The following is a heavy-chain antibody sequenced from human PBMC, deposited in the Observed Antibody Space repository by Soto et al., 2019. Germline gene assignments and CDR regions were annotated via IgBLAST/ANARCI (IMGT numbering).Heavy chain of an antibody. CDR3: AKALERRGAPGDALDI. CDR2: ISAYNGNT. V-gene: IGHV1-18*01. D-gene: IGHD1-1*01. J-gene: IGHJ3*02. CDR1: GYTFTSYG. Sequence: ASVKVSCKASGYTFTSYGISWVRQAPGQGLEWMGWISAYNGNTNYAQKLQGRVTMTTDTSTSTAYMELRSLRSDDTAVYYCAKALERRGAPGDALDIRAQGTMVTVSS.